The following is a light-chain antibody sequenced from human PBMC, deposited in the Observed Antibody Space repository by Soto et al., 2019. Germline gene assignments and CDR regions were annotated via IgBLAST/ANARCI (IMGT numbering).Light chain of an antibody. J-gene: IGLJ2*01. CDR1: DSDVGGYNY. CDR2: DVN. Sequence: QSALTQPASVSGSPGQSITISCTGTDSDVGGYNYVSWYQHHPGKAPKLIIYDVNYRPSGVSNRFSGSKSGNTASLTISGLQAEDEADYYCSSYTSSITVIFGGGTKLTVL. V-gene: IGLV2-14*03. CDR3: SSYTSSITVI.